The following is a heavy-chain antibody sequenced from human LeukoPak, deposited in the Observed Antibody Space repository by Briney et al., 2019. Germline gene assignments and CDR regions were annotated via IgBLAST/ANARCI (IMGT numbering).Heavy chain of an antibody. D-gene: IGHD3-3*01. CDR2: FDPEDGET. V-gene: IGHV1-24*01. CDR3: ATDRWSEDFWSGYSFDY. J-gene: IGHJ4*02. Sequence: ASVKVSCKVSGYTLTELSMHWVRQAPGKGLEWMGGFDPEDGETIYAQKFQGRVTMTEDTSTDTAYMELSGLRSEDTAVYYCATDRWSEDFWSGYSFDYWGQGTLVTVSS. CDR1: GYTLTELS.